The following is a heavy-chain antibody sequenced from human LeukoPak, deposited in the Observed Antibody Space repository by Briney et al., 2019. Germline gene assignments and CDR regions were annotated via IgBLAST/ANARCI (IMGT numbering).Heavy chain of an antibody. D-gene: IGHD3-10*01. V-gene: IGHV6-1*01. CDR2: TYYRSKWYS. J-gene: IGHJ4*02. CDR3: ARMVGLVSDY. Sequence: PSQTLSLTCAISGDSVSSNSAAWNWIRQSPSRGLEWLGRTYYRSKWYSYYAPSVKSRITINPDTSKNQFSLQLKSVTPEDTAVYYCARMVGLVSDYWGQGTLVTVSP. CDR1: GDSVSSNSAA.